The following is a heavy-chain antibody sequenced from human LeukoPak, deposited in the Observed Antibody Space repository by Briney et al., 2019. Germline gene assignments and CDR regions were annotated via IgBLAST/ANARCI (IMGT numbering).Heavy chain of an antibody. J-gene: IGHJ3*02. D-gene: IGHD3-3*01. CDR3: ARGRRWYYDFWSGYYTPYDAFDI. V-gene: IGHV1-8*03. CDR2: MNPNSGNT. CDR1: GGTFSSYA. Sequence: ASVKVSCRASGGTFSSYAINWVRQATGQGLEWMGWMNPNSGNTGYAQKFQGRVTITRNTSISTAYMELSSLRSEDTAVYYCARGRRWYYDFWSGYYTPYDAFDIWGQGTMVTVSS.